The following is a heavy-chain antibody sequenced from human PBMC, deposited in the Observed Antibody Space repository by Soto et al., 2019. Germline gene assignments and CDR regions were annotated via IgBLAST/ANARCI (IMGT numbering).Heavy chain of an antibody. D-gene: IGHD3-3*01. CDR3: ARGPQKILEWLLIAYYFDY. CDR2: IYYSGST. CDR1: GGSISSYY. J-gene: IGHJ4*02. V-gene: IGHV4-59*01. Sequence: SWSLSLTCTVSGGSISSYYWSWIRQPPGKGLEWIGYIYYSGSTNYNPSLKSRVTISVDTSKNQFSLKLSSVTAADTAVYYCARGPQKILEWLLIAYYFDYWGQGTLVTVSS.